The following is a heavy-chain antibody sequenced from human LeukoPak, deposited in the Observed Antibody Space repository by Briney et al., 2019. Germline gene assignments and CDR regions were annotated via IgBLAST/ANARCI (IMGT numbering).Heavy chain of an antibody. CDR1: GFTVSSNY. D-gene: IGHD3-16*02. J-gene: IGHJ4*02. V-gene: IGHV3-11*04. CDR2: ISSSGNTI. CDR3: VRDWGNDREFDY. Sequence: GGSLRLSCAASGFTVSSNYMSWVRQAPGKGLEWGSFISSSGNTIYYTDSVKGRFTISRDNAKNSVNLQMSSLREEDTAVYYCVRDWGNDREFDYWGQGTLVTVSS.